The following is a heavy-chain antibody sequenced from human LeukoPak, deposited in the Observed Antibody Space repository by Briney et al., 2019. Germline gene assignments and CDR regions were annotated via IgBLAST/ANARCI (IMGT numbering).Heavy chain of an antibody. CDR1: GYTFTGYY. CDR3: ATVGYDNYGSMRLDY. J-gene: IGHJ4*02. CDR2: INPNSGGT. Sequence: GASVKVSCKASGYTFTGYYMHWVRQAPGQGLEWMGRINPNSGGTIYAQKFQGRVTMTEDTSTDTAYMELSSLRSEDTAVYYCATVGYDNYGSMRLDYWGQGTLVTVSS. V-gene: IGHV1-2*06. D-gene: IGHD3-10*01.